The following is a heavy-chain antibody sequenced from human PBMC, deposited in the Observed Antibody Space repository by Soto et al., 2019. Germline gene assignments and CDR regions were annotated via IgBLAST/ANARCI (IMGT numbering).Heavy chain of an antibody. CDR3: ARGRGWNYVGGYYYYYGMDV. CDR2: ISYDASNK. J-gene: IGHJ6*02. CDR1: GFTFSSYA. Sequence: QVQLVESGGSVVQPGRSLRLSCAASGFTFSSYAMHWVRQAPGKGLEWVAVISYDASNKYYADSVKGRFTISRDNSKNTLYLQMNSLRAEDTAVYYCARGRGWNYVGGYYYYYGMDVWGQGTTVTVSS. D-gene: IGHD1-7*01. V-gene: IGHV3-30-3*01.